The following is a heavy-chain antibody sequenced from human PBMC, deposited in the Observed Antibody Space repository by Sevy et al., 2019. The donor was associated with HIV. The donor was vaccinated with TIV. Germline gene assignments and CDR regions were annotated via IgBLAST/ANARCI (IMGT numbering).Heavy chain of an antibody. D-gene: IGHD4-17*01. CDR1: GYSFTSYW. CDR2: IYPGDSAT. J-gene: IGHJ6*02. V-gene: IGHV5-51*01. CDR3: VRRDYRNYAMDV. Sequence: GEYLKISCQGSGYSFTSYWIGWVRQMPGTGLEWMGIIYPGDSATKYSQSFQGQATFSVDKSISTAYVQWSSLKASDTAMCYCVRRDYRNYAMDVWGQGTTVTVSS.